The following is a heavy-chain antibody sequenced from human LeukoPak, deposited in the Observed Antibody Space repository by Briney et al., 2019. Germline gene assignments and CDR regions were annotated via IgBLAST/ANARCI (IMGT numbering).Heavy chain of an antibody. CDR2: ISGGGDST. V-gene: IGHV3-23*01. D-gene: IGHD2-2*01. CDR3: ARELPAPYYGMDV. J-gene: IGHJ6*02. CDR1: GFTFSSYA. Sequence: GGSLRLSCAASGFTFSSYAMNWVRQAPGKGLEWVSVISGGGDSTYYADSVKGRFTISRDNSKNTLYLQMNSLRAEDTAVYYCARELPAPYYGMDVWGQGTTVTVSS.